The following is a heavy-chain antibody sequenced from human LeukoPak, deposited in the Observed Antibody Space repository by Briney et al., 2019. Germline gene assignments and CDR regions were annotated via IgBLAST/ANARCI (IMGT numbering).Heavy chain of an antibody. CDR3: ARGGRYYDFWSGYPAAIDY. J-gene: IGHJ4*02. Sequence: PSETLSLTCAVYGGSFSRYYWSSIRQPPGKGLEWIGEVNHSGSTNYNPSLKSRVTISVDTSKNQFSLKLSSVTAADTAVYYCARGGRYYDFWSGYPAAIDYWGQGTLVTVSS. D-gene: IGHD3-3*01. CDR1: GGSFSRYY. CDR2: VNHSGST. V-gene: IGHV4-34*01.